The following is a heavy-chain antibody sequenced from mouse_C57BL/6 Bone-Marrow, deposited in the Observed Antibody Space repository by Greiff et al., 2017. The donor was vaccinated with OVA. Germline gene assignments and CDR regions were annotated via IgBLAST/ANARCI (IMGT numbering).Heavy chain of an antibody. CDR3: AREGDDYDEAWFAY. Sequence: ESGPGLVKPSQSLSLTCSVTGYSITSGYYWNWIRQFPGNKLEWMGYISYDGSNNYNPSLKNRISITRDTSKNQFFLKLNSVTTEDTATYYCAREGDDYDEAWFAYWGQGTLVTVSA. D-gene: IGHD2-4*01. J-gene: IGHJ3*01. CDR1: GYSITSGYY. CDR2: ISYDGSN. V-gene: IGHV3-6*01.